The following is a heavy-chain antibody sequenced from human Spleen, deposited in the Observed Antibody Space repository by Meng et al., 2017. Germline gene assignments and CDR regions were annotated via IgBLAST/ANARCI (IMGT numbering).Heavy chain of an antibody. Sequence: SETLSLTCTVSGGSTSSGSYYWGWLRQPPGKGLEWIGSAYYSGSTFYNPSLKSRVTISVDTSKHQVSLKLNSVTAADTAVYDCARKGYDFFNGYKWFDPWGQGTLVTVSS. D-gene: IGHD3-3*01. CDR1: GGSTSSGSYY. CDR2: AYYSGST. CDR3: ARKGYDFFNGYKWFDP. J-gene: IGHJ5*02. V-gene: IGHV4-39*07.